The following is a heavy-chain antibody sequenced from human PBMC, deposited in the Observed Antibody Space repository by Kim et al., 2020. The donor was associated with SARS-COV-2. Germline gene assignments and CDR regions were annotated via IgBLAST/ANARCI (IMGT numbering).Heavy chain of an antibody. CDR2: IYHSGRT. D-gene: IGHD3-9*01. CDR1: GYSISSGYY. J-gene: IGHJ4*02. Sequence: SETLSLTCTVSGYSISSGYYWGWIRQPPGKGLEWIGCIYHSGRTYYNPSLKSRVTISVDTSKNQFSLKLSSVTAADTAVYYCARDRLGILTEFDYWGEGT. CDR3: ARDRLGILTEFDY. V-gene: IGHV4-38-2*02.